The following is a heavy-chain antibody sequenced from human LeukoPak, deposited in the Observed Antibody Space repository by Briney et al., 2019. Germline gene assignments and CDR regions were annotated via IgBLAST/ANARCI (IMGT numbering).Heavy chain of an antibody. CDR3: ARGEYGSGSLRDNWFDP. CDR2: INAGSGNT. V-gene: IGHV1-3*01. D-gene: IGHD3-10*01. J-gene: IGHJ5*02. CDR1: GYTFTSYA. Sequence: ASVKVSCKASGYTFTSYAMHWVRQAPGQRLEWMGWINAGSGNTKYSQKFQGRVTITRDTSASTAYMELSSLRSEDTAVYYCARGEYGSGSLRDNWFDPWGQGTLVTVSS.